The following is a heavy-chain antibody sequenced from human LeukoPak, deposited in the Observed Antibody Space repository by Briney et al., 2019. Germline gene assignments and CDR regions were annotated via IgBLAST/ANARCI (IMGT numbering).Heavy chain of an antibody. CDR2: IKEDGGEK. D-gene: IGHD3-16*01. J-gene: IGHJ4*02. V-gene: IGHV3-7*01. CDR3: LTSPLEEICAYGSVLDY. CDR1: GFGLWLHW. Sequence: PGGSLRLASVAAGFGLWLHWRLWVRQAPGKWREWVATIKEDGGEKYYVESVSGRLTISRDNAKNSLFLQMNSLRSEDMVMFSCLTSPLEEICAYGSVLDYWGQRTPVPVSS.